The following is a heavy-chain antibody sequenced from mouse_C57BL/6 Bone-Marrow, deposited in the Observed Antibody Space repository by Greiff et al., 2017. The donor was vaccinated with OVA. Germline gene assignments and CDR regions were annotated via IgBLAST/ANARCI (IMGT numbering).Heavy chain of an antibody. J-gene: IGHJ3*01. D-gene: IGHD3-2*02. Sequence: QVHVKQPGAELVMPGASVKLSCKASGYTFTSYWMHWVKQRPGQGLEWIGEIDPSDSYTNYNQKFKGKSTLTVDKSSSTAYMQLSSLTSEDSAVYYCARADSSGLWFAYWGQGTLVTVSA. CDR2: IDPSDSYT. V-gene: IGHV1-69*01. CDR3: ARADSSGLWFAY. CDR1: GYTFTSYW.